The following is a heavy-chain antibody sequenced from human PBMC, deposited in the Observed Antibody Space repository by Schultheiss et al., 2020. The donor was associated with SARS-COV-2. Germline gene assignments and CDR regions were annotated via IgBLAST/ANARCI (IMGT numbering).Heavy chain of an antibody. CDR2: INHSGSS. CDR3: ARGLAAAGPFDY. V-gene: IGHV4-34*01. CDR1: GGSFSGYY. J-gene: IGHJ4*02. Sequence: SETLSLTCAVYGGSFSGYYWSWIRQPPGKGLEWIGEINHSGSSNYNPSLKSRVTISVDTSKNQFSLKLSSVTAADTAVYYCARGLAAAGPFDYWGQGTLVTVSS. D-gene: IGHD6-13*01.